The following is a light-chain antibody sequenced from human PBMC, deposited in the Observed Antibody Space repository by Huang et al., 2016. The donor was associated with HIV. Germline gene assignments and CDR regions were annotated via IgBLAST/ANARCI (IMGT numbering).Light chain of an antibody. V-gene: IGKV3-11*01. CDR2: DAS. CDR3: QQRSTWRFT. Sequence: EIVLTQYPATLSLSPGERATLSCRASQSVSAYLAWYHQKPGQAPRLLVYDASIKATGVPARLTGSGSGTYFTRTISSLEPGDFAVYFCQQRSTWRFTFGPETRVDF. J-gene: IGKJ3*01. CDR1: QSVSAY.